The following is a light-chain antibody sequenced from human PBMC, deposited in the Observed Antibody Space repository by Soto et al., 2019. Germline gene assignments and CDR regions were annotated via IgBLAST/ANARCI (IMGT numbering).Light chain of an antibody. CDR3: QQYNNWWT. CDR2: GAS. J-gene: IGKJ1*01. CDR1: QSVSSS. Sequence: EIVMTQSPATLSVSPGERATLSCRASQSVSSSLAWYQQKPGQAPRLLIYGASTRATGIPARFSGSGSGTEFTLPISSLQYEDFAVYYCQQYNNWWTFGQGTKVEIK. V-gene: IGKV3-15*01.